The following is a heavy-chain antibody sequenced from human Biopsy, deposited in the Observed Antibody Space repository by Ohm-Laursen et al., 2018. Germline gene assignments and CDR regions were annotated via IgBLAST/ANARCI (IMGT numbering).Heavy chain of an antibody. D-gene: IGHD1-26*01. V-gene: IGHV4-59*08. Sequence: SETLSLTCSVSGGSISSYYWSWIRQPPGKGLEWIGYIYYTGSTNYNPSLKSRVTISVDTSMNHLSLRLTSVTAADTAVYYCARHAPSYRGSYWRYFDLWGRGTLVTVFS. CDR1: GGSISSYY. CDR3: ARHAPSYRGSYWRYFDL. J-gene: IGHJ2*01. CDR2: IYYTGST.